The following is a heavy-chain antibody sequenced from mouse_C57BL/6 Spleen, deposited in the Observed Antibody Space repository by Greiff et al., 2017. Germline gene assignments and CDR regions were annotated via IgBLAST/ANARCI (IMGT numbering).Heavy chain of an antibody. CDR1: GFSFTSYG. Sequence: VKLQESGPGLVQPSPCLSIPCTVSGFSFTSYGVPWVRQSPGKGLEWMGVIWSGGSTDYNAAFISRLGISKDNTKSHVFFKMNSMQADDTAIYYCARSPYGSRYFEVWGTGTTVTVSS. CDR2: IWSGGST. V-gene: IGHV2-2*01. CDR3: ARSPYGSRYFEV. J-gene: IGHJ1*03. D-gene: IGHD1-1*01.